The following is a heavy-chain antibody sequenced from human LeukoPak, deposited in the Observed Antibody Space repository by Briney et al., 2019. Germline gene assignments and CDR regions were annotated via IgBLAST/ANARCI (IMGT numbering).Heavy chain of an antibody. D-gene: IGHD6-19*01. CDR1: GFTFSSYS. V-gene: IGHV3-21*01. J-gene: IGHJ5*02. CDR2: ISTSSSYI. CDR3: ARRQDSSGFPDNWFDP. Sequence: GGSLRLSCGASGFTFSSYSMHWVRQAPGKGLEWVSCISTSSSYIYYADSLKGRFTISRDNAKNSLYLQMNSLRAEDTAVYYCARRQDSSGFPDNWFDPWGQGTLVTVSS.